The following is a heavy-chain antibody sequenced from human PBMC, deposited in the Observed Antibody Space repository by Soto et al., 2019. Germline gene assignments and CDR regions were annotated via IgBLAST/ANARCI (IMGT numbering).Heavy chain of an antibody. CDR1: GFSFSNSW. CDR3: TTTSIGLYFDH. V-gene: IGHV3-15*01. D-gene: IGHD3-3*01. CDR2: IKTKTNGATT. J-gene: IGHJ4*02. Sequence: QLLESGGGLVKPGGSLRLSCTASGFSFSNSWMSWVRQAPGKGLEWVGRIKTKTNGATTDYAAPVQGRFSISRDDSKNTLFLQMDSLQTEDTAVYYCTTTSIGLYFDHWGQGTLVNVSS.